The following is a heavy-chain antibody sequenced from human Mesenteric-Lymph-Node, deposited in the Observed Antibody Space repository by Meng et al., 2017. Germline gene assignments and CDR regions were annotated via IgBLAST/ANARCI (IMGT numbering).Heavy chain of an antibody. CDR3: ARGSPPYYYDSSGLDAFDI. J-gene: IGHJ3*02. V-gene: IGHV1-18*01. D-gene: IGHD3-22*01. CDR2: ISAYNGNT. Sequence: ASVKVSCKASGYTFTSYGISWVRQAPGQGLEWMGWISAYNGNTNYAQKLQGRVTMTTDTSTSTAYMELRSLRSDDTAVYYCARGSPPYYYDSSGLDAFDIWGQGTRVT. CDR1: GYTFTSYG.